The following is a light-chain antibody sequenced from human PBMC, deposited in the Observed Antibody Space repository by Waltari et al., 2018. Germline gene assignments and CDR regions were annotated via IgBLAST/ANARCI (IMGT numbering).Light chain of an antibody. Sequence: EIVLTQSPATLSLSPGGRATLSCRASQTVRTYLAWYQQKPGQAPRLLIFDASSRATGIPAKCSVSGSGTDFTLTVSNLEPEDFAIYYCQQRSNWPYTFGQGTRVEIK. V-gene: IGKV3-11*01. CDR2: DAS. CDR3: QQRSNWPYT. CDR1: QTVRTY. J-gene: IGKJ2*01.